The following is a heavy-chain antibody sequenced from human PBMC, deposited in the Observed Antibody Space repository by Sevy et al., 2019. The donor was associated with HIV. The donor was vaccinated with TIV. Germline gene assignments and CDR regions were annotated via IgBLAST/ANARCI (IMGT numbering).Heavy chain of an antibody. CDR1: GFTFSNYA. CDR3: AREGCSKPHDY. V-gene: IGHV3-23*01. D-gene: IGHD2-2*01. J-gene: IGHJ4*02. Sequence: GGYLRLSCAASGFTFSNYAMSWVRQAPGKGLERVSTFSFGCGKINYADSVKGRFTISRDNSKNTLYLQMNSLRAEDMALHYCAREGCSKPHDYWGQGTLVTVSS. CDR2: FSFGCGKI.